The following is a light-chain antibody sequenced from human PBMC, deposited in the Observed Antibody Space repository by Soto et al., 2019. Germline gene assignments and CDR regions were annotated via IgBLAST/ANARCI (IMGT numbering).Light chain of an antibody. CDR1: QNIGSQ. CDR2: VAS. CDR3: QQYNNWPLT. V-gene: IGKV3D-15*01. Sequence: ETAMTQSPATLSVSPGERATLSCRASQNIGSQLAWYQQKPGQTPRLLIYVASTRATGISGRFSGSGSGTEFTLTISNLQSEDFAVYYCQQYNNWPLTFGGGTKVEIK. J-gene: IGKJ4*01.